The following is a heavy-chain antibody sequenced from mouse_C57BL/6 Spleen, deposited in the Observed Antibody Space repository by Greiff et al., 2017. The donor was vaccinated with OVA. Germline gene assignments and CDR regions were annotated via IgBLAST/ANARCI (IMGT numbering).Heavy chain of an antibody. V-gene: IGHV2-2*01. CDR2: IWSGGST. CDR3: ARTDYYGSSGSLYFDY. Sequence: VQLQQSGPGLVQPSQSLSISCTVSGFALTSYGVHWVRQSPGKGLEWLGVIWSGGSTDYNAAFISRLSISKDNSTSQVFFKMNSLQADDTAIYYGARTDYYGSSGSLYFDYWGQGTTLTVSS. D-gene: IGHD1-1*01. CDR1: GFALTSYG. J-gene: IGHJ2*01.